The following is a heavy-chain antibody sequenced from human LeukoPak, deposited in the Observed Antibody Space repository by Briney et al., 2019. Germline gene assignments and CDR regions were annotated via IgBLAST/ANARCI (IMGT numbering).Heavy chain of an antibody. V-gene: IGHV3-66*01. Sequence: GGSLRLSCAASGFTLRSNYMRWVRQAPGKGVEWISGIYSGGSTFYPDSVKGRFNISRDNYKKKMVLQINSLRAEDTAVYHSARGGAAAGFDPWGQGTLVTVSS. CDR1: GFTLRSNY. CDR3: ARGGAAAGFDP. CDR2: IYSGGST. J-gene: IGHJ5*02. D-gene: IGHD6-13*01.